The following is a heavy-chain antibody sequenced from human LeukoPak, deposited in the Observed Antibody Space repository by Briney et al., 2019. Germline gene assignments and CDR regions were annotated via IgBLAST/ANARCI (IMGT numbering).Heavy chain of an antibody. CDR1: GYTFTGYY. D-gene: IGHD6-19*01. Sequence: ASVKVSCKASGYTFTGYYMHWVRQAPGQGLEWMGWINTNTGNPTYAQGFTGRFVFSLDTSVSTAYLQISSLKAEDTAVYYCAREEYSSGFDYWGQGTLVTVSS. J-gene: IGHJ4*02. V-gene: IGHV7-4-1*02. CDR3: AREEYSSGFDY. CDR2: INTNTGNP.